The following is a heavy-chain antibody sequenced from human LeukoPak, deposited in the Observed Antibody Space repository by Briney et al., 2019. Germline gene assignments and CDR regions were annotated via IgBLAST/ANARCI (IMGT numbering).Heavy chain of an antibody. CDR3: AKRNRYCSGGSCCYYYYGMDV. Sequence: PGGSLRLSCGASGFTFSSYAMAWVRQAPGEGLEWVSAIRGTGSSTYYADSVKGRFTISRDNSKNTLYLQMNSLRAEDTAVYYCAKRNRYCSGGSCCYYYYGMDVWGQGTTVTVSS. V-gene: IGHV3-23*01. J-gene: IGHJ6*02. CDR1: GFTFSSYA. D-gene: IGHD2-15*01. CDR2: IRGTGSST.